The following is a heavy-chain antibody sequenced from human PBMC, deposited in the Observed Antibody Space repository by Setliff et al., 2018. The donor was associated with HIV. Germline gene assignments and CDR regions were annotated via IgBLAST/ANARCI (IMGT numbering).Heavy chain of an antibody. D-gene: IGHD3-10*02. Sequence: AGGSLRLSCAASGFTFSSYPMSWVRQSPGKGPEWVSAISDGGGSTYYAVSVKGRFTISRDNSKNTLYLQMNSLRAEDTAVYYCARVFGPFDYWGQGTLVTVSS. V-gene: IGHV3-23*01. CDR1: GFTFSSYP. CDR3: ARVFGPFDY. J-gene: IGHJ4*02. CDR2: ISDGGGST.